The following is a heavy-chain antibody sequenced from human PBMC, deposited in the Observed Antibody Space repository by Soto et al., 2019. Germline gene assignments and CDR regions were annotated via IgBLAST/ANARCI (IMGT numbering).Heavy chain of an antibody. D-gene: IGHD6-19*01. J-gene: IGHJ6*02. Sequence: SETLSLTCAVYGGSFSGYYWSWIRQPPGKGLEWIGEINHSGSTNYNPSLKSRVTISVDTSKNQFSLKLSSVTAADTAVYYCARGIMQWLGFYYYYYGMDVWGQGTTVTV. CDR2: INHSGST. CDR1: GGSFSGYY. CDR3: ARGIMQWLGFYYYYYGMDV. V-gene: IGHV4-34*01.